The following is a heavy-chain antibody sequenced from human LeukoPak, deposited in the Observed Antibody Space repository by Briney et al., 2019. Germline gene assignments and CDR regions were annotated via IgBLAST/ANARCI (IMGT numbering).Heavy chain of an antibody. J-gene: IGHJ2*01. CDR1: GGSIGSYY. CDR3: GRGPSYWYFDL. V-gene: IGHV4-59*01. CDR2: IYNTGST. Sequence: SETVSLMCTVSGGSIGSYYWSWIRQPPGKGPELIGYIYNTGSTNSAHSLKTRVTISAETSKNQLSLKLSSVTAADTAVYYCGRGPSYWYFDLWGRGTLVTVSS.